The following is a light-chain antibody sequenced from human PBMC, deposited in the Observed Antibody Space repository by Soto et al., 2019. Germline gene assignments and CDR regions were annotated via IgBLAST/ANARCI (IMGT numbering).Light chain of an antibody. CDR2: DVS. Sequence: QSALTQPASVSGSPGQSITISCTGTSSDVGGYKYVSWYQQHPGKAPKLIISDVSNRPSGVSNRFSGSKSGNTASLTISGLQAEDEADYYCSSSKSSSTLVFGGGTKLTVL. V-gene: IGLV2-14*03. J-gene: IGLJ2*01. CDR3: SSSKSSSTLV. CDR1: SSDVGGYKY.